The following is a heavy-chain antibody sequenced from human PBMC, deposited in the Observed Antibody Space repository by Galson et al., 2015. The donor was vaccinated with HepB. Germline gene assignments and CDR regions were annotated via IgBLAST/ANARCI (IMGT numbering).Heavy chain of an antibody. CDR2: IWYDGSNK. J-gene: IGHJ6*02. CDR3: ARDYPERWFGELDHGYYGMDV. CDR1: GFTFSSYG. D-gene: IGHD3-10*01. Sequence: SLRLSCAASGFTFSSYGMHWVRQAPGKGLEWVAVIWYDGSNKYYADSVKGRFTISRDNSKNTLYLQMNSLRAEDTAVYYCARDYPERWFGELDHGYYGMDVWGQGTTVTVSS. V-gene: IGHV3-33*08.